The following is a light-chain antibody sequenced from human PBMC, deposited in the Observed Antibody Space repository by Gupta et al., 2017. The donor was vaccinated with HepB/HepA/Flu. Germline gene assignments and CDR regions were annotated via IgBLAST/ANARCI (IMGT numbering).Light chain of an antibody. J-gene: IGKJ2*01. Sequence: DIQMTKSPSSLSASVGDRVTITCRASQSIRNYLHWYQQKPGKAPKLLIYTASSLQSGVPTRFSGSGSGTDFTLTISSLQPEDFAFYYCQQRDSCPFTFGQGTKVEIK. CDR1: QSIRNY. V-gene: IGKV1-39*01. CDR2: TAS. CDR3: QQRDSCPFT.